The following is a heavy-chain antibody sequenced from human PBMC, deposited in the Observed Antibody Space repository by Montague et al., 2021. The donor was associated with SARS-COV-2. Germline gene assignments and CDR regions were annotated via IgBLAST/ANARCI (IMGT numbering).Heavy chain of an antibody. Sequence: SETLSLTCTVSGGSIRSYYWSWIRQPPGKGLEWIGEIYFSGSTNYNPSRRSRVTISMDASKSQFSLKLTSVTAADTAVYYCARHTRGWQPFDFWGQGTLVTVSS. J-gene: IGHJ4*02. V-gene: IGHV4-59*01. CDR1: GGSIRSYY. CDR2: IYFSGST. CDR3: ARHTRGWQPFDF. D-gene: IGHD6-19*01.